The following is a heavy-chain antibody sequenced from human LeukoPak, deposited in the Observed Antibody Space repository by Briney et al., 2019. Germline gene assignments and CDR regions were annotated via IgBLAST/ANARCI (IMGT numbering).Heavy chain of an antibody. J-gene: IGHJ4*02. Sequence: PGGSLRLSCEASGFTFSSYAMSWVRQAPGKGLEWVSGISGSGGSTYHADSVKGRFTISRDNSKNTLQPQMNSLRAEDTAVYYCAKDGSLERELLYYFDYWGQGTLVTVSS. CDR1: GFTFSSYA. D-gene: IGHD1-26*01. V-gene: IGHV3-23*01. CDR2: ISGSGGST. CDR3: AKDGSLERELLYYFDY.